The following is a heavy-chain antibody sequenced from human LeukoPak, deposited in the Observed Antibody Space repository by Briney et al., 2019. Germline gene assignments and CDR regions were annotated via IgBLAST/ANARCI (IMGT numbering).Heavy chain of an antibody. Sequence: ASVKVSCKASGYTFTSYGISWVRQAPGQALEWMGWMGAYNGNTNYAQKLQGRVTMATDTSTSTAYMELRSLRSDDTAVYYCARDRITMIVVAPVGFDPWGQGTLVTVSS. V-gene: IGHV1-18*01. CDR3: ARDRITMIVVAPVGFDP. CDR2: MGAYNGNT. J-gene: IGHJ5*02. CDR1: GYTFTSYG. D-gene: IGHD3-22*01.